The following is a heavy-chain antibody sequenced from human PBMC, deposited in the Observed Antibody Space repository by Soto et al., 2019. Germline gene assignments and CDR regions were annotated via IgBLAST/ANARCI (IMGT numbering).Heavy chain of an antibody. V-gene: IGHV3-23*01. D-gene: IGHD6-19*01. CDR3: AKAQWLLGGDYFDS. CDR2: ISDTIGAT. Sequence: EVKLLESGGGLVQPGGSLKLSCAASGFIVSAYAMSWVRQAPGKGLEWVSTISDTIGATDYADSVKGRFTISRDISGNTLYLEMNNLRAEDTAMYYCAKAQWLLGGDYFDSWGQGALVTVSS. J-gene: IGHJ4*02. CDR1: GFIVSAYA.